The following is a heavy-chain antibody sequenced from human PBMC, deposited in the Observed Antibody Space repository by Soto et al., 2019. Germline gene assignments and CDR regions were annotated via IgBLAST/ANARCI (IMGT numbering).Heavy chain of an antibody. Sequence: PGGSLRLSCAASGFTFSSYSMNWVRQAPGKGLEWVSYISSSSSTIYYADSVKGRFTISRDNAKNSLYLQMNSLRDEDTAVYYCAREPYDFWSGYYPEGPYYYYGMDVWGQGTTVTVSS. V-gene: IGHV3-48*02. J-gene: IGHJ6*02. CDR1: GFTFSSYS. CDR3: AREPYDFWSGYYPEGPYYYYGMDV. CDR2: ISSSSSTI. D-gene: IGHD3-3*01.